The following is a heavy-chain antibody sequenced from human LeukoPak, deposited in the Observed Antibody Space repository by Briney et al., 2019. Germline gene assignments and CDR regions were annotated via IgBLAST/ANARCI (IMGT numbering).Heavy chain of an antibody. D-gene: IGHD5-24*01. Sequence: GGSLRLSCAASGFTVSSNYMSWVRQAPGKGLEWVSAISGSGGSTYYADSVKGRFTISRDNSKNTLYLQMDSLRAEDTAVYYCAKDPLRWLQPYYFDYWGQGTLVTVSS. V-gene: IGHV3-23*01. CDR3: AKDPLRWLQPYYFDY. J-gene: IGHJ4*02. CDR1: GFTVSSNY. CDR2: ISGSGGST.